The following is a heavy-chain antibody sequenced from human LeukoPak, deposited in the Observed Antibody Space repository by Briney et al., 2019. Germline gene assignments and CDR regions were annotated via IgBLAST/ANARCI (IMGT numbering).Heavy chain of an antibody. CDR1: GGSISSSSYY. Sequence: SSETLSLTCTVSGGSISSSSYYWGWIRQPPGKGLEWIGIIYYSGSTYYNPSLKSRLTISVDTSKNQFSLKLSSVTATDTAVYYCARRGYCSSTSCYEYWFDPWGQGTLVTVSS. CDR2: IYYSGST. CDR3: ARRGYCSSTSCYEYWFDP. D-gene: IGHD2-2*01. J-gene: IGHJ5*02. V-gene: IGHV4-39*01.